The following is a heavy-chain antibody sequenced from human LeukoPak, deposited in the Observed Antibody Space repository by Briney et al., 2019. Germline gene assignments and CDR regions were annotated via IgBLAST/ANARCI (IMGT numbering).Heavy chain of an antibody. CDR2: INPNSGGT. CDR3: ARDTWCLGGSAGY. J-gene: IGHJ4*02. CDR1: GYTFTGYY. V-gene: IGHV1-2*02. D-gene: IGHD2-15*01. Sequence: GASVKVSCKASGYTFTGYYMHWVRQAPGQGLEWMGWINPNSGGTNYAQKFQGRVTMTRDTSISTAYMELSRLRSDDTAVYYCARDTWCLGGSAGYWGQGTLVTVSS.